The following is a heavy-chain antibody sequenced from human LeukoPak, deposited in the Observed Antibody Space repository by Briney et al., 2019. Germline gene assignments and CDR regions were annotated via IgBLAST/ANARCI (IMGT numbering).Heavy chain of an antibody. D-gene: IGHD6-13*01. CDR2: LSRSGGTT. Sequence: GGSLRLSCAASGFTFSTYGMSWVRQAPGKGLEWVSALSRSGGTTYYADSVKGRFTISRDNAKNSLYLQMNSLRAEDTAVYYCARFGGSSWYYFDYWGQGTLVTVSS. J-gene: IGHJ4*02. CDR3: ARFGGSSWYYFDY. CDR1: GFTFSTYG. V-gene: IGHV3-23*01.